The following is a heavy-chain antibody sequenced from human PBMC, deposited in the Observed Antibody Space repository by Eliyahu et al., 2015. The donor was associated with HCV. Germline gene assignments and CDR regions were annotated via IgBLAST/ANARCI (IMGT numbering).Heavy chain of an antibody. D-gene: IGHD3-10*01. CDR3: ARGGQGSFDI. J-gene: IGHJ3*02. CDR2: YDSGTTP. CDR1: GASISSGGFS. Sequence: QLLLQESGSALVKPSQTLSLTCTLSGASISSGGFSWSWIRQAPGKGLEWIGYDSGTTPHFNSSLKSRVTILVDRSKNQFSLNLSSVTAADTAVYFCARGGQGSFDIWGQGTMVTVSS. V-gene: IGHV4-30-2*01.